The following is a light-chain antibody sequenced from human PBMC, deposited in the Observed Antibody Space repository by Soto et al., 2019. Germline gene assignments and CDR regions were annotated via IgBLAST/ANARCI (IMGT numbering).Light chain of an antibody. CDR1: RSNIGRNY. V-gene: IGLV1-51*01. J-gene: IGLJ1*01. CDR3: GTWDSSLSAGPYV. CDR2: DNN. Sequence: QSVLTQPPSVSAASGQKVTISCSGRRSNIGRNYVSWYQQLPGTAPKLLIYDNNKRPSGIPDRFSGSKSGTSATLDITGLQTGDEADYYCGTWDSSLSAGPYVFGTGTKLTVL.